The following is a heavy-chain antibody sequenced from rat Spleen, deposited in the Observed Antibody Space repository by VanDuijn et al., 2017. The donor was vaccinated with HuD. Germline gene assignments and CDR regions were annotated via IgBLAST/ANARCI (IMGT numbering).Heavy chain of an antibody. D-gene: IGHD1-11*01. Sequence: EVQLVESGGGLVQPGRSLKLSCAASGFTFSDYGMAWVRQAPKKGLEWVATIIYDDTTYYRDSVKGRFTISRDNAKSSLYLQMNSLKSEDTATYYCARGGTTEAPFDYWGQGVMVTVSS. CDR3: ARGGTTEAPFDY. CDR2: IIYDDTT. J-gene: IGHJ2*01. CDR1: GFTFSDYG. V-gene: IGHV5-17*01.